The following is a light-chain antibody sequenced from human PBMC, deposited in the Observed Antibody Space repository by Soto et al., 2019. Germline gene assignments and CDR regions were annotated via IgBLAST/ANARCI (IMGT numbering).Light chain of an antibody. CDR1: QSISSY. Sequence: DIQMTQSPSSLSASVGDRVTITCRASQSISSYLNWYQQKPGKTPKLLIYGAYIMQSGVPSRFSGSGSGTDFTLTISSVQPEDFATYYCQQSYSTSLFTFGPGTKVDIK. CDR3: QQSYSTSLFT. J-gene: IGKJ3*01. V-gene: IGKV1-39*01. CDR2: GAY.